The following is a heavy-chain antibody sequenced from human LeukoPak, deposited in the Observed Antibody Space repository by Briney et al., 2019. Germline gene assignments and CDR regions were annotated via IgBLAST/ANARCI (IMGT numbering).Heavy chain of an antibody. V-gene: IGHV4-39*07. CDR1: GGSISSSSYY. CDR2: IYHSGST. J-gene: IGHJ4*02. Sequence: NSSETLSLTCTVSGGSISSSSYYWGWIRQPPGKGLEWIGSIYHSGSTYYNPSLKSRVTISVDTSKNQFSLKLSSVTAADTAVYYCASNSYSGYDLYWGQGTLVTVSS. CDR3: ASNSYSGYDLY. D-gene: IGHD5-12*01.